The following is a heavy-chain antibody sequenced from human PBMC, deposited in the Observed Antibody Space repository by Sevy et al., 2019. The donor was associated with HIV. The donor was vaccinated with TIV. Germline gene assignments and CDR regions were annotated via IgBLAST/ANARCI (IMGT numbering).Heavy chain of an antibody. V-gene: IGHV3-30-3*01. D-gene: IGHD4-17*01. CDR1: GFAFTNYYA. Sequence: GGSLRLSCTASGFAFTNYYAMHWVRQAPGKGLEWVALISYDGSDKFYADSVKGRFTITRDNFKNTLYLQMNGRTTEETAVYYCARPRANYVDHYFFYAMDVWGQGTTVTVSS. CDR3: ARPRANYVDHYFFYAMDV. J-gene: IGHJ6*02. CDR2: ISYDGSDK.